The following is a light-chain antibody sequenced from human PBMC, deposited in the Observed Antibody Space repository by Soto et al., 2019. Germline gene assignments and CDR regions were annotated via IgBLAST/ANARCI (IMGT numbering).Light chain of an antibody. Sequence: ELVMTQSPVTLSVSPGERAALSCRASQSVGRNLAWYQQKPGQAPKLLIYDASNRATGIPARFSGSGSGTEFTLIISSPQSEDFAVYYCQQFKSWPPVFGPGTTVDIK. V-gene: IGKV3-15*01. CDR3: QQFKSWPPV. CDR1: QSVGRN. J-gene: IGKJ3*01. CDR2: DAS.